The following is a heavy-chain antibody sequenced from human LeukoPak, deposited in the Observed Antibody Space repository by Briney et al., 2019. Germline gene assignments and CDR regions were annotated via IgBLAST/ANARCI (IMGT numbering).Heavy chain of an antibody. CDR1: GGSFSGYY. D-gene: IGHD5-12*01. CDR3: ARWSGYDRGDY. CDR2: INHSGST. V-gene: IGHV4-34*01. J-gene: IGHJ4*02. Sequence: PSETLSLTCAGYGGSFSGYYWSWIRQPPGKGLEWIGEINHSGSTNYNPSLKSRVTISVDTSKNQFSLKLSSVTAADTAVYYCARWSGYDRGDYWGQGTLVTVSS.